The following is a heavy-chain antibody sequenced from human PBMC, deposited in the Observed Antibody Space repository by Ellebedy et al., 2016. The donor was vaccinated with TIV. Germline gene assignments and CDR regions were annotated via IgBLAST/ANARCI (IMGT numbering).Heavy chain of an antibody. CDR1: GFTVSSNY. V-gene: IGHV3-53*01. CDR3: ARDRLAVAGTFFDY. D-gene: IGHD6-19*01. Sequence: GESLKISCAASGFTVSSNYMSWVRQAPGEGLEWGSVIYTGGSTYYSESVKGRFTISRDNSKNTLYLQMNSLIAEDTAVYYCARDRLAVAGTFFDYWGQGNLVTVSS. J-gene: IGHJ4*02. CDR2: IYTGGST.